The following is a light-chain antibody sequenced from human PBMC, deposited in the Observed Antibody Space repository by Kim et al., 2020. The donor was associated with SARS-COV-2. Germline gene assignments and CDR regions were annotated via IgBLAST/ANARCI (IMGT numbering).Light chain of an antibody. V-gene: IGLV1-40*01. CDR3: QSYDSSLSVNYV. J-gene: IGLJ1*01. CDR1: SSNIGAGYD. CDR2: GNS. Sequence: GTISCTGSSSNIGAGYDVPWYQQLPGTAPKLLIYGNSNRPSGVPDRFSGSKSGTSASLAITGLQAEDEADYYCQSYDSSLSVNYVFGTGTKVTVL.